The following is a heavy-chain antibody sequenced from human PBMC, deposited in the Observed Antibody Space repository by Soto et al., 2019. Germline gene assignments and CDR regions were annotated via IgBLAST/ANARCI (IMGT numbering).Heavy chain of an antibody. CDR2: LNPASGHT. CDR1: GYTFTTYA. V-gene: IGHV1-3*01. Sequence: QVQLVQSGAEVKKPGASVKVSCKASGYTFTTYALHWVRQAPGKGPDGRGGLNPASGHTKYSRKFQDRVTITRDKSASTGYMELSSLRSEDTAVYYCGRSVVGATGEILYNAMDVWGQGTTVTVSS. CDR3: GRSVVGATGEILYNAMDV. D-gene: IGHD1-26*01. J-gene: IGHJ6*02.